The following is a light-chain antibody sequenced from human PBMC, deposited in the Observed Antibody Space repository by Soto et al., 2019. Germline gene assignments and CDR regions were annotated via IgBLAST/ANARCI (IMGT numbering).Light chain of an antibody. J-gene: IGKJ2*01. Sequence: EIVLTQSPATLSLSPGERATLSCRASQSVSVYLAWYQQKPGQAPRLLIYDASNRAPGIPARFSGSGSGTDFTLTISSLAPEDFAVYYCQHRSSWPLTFGQGTKLDIK. CDR2: DAS. V-gene: IGKV3-11*01. CDR1: QSVSVY. CDR3: QHRSSWPLT.